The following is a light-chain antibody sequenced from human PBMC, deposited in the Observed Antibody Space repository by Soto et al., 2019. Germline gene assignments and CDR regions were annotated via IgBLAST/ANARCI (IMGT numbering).Light chain of an antibody. Sequence: EIVFTQSPGTLSLSPGERATLSCRASQSVSSSYLAWYQQKPGQAPRLLIYGASSRATGIPDRFSGSGSGTDFTLTISRLEPEDFAVYYCQQYGSSPHWTCG. CDR3: QQYGSSPHWT. CDR2: GAS. V-gene: IGKV3-20*01. CDR1: QSVSSSY. J-gene: IGKJ1*01.